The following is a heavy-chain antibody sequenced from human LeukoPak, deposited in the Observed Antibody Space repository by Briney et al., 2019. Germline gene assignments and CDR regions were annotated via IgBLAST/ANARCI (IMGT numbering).Heavy chain of an antibody. CDR2: ISYDGSNK. V-gene: IGHV3-30-3*01. D-gene: IGHD3-16*01. Sequence: GRSLRLSCAASGFIFGSYAMHWVRQAPGKGLEWVAFISYDGSNKYYADSVKGRFTISRDNSKNTLYLQMNSLRAEDTAVYYCARDGGGWGDYWGQGTLVTVSS. CDR1: GFIFGSYA. CDR3: ARDGGGWGDY. J-gene: IGHJ4*02.